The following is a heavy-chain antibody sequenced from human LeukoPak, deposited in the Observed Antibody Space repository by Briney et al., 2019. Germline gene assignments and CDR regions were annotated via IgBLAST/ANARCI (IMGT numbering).Heavy chain of an antibody. D-gene: IGHD3-3*01. CDR3: ARRIESYDFWSAYYTPDD. V-gene: IGHV3-74*01. Sequence: PGGSLRLSCAASGFTFSSCWMYWVRQAPGKGLVWVSRINSDGSKTRYADSVKGRFTISRDNAKNTLYLQMNSLRAEDTAVYYCARRIESYDFWSAYYTPDDWGQGTLVTVSS. J-gene: IGHJ4*02. CDR2: INSDGSKT. CDR1: GFTFSSCW.